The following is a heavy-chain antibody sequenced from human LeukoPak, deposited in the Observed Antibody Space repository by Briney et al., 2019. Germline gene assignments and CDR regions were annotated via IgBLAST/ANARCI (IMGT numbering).Heavy chain of an antibody. CDR2: IYYSGST. CDR3: ARGRYCSGGSCSGAFDY. J-gene: IGHJ4*01. D-gene: IGHD2-15*01. Sequence: SETLSLTCTVSGGSISSYYWSWVRQPPGKGLEWIGYIYYSGSTNYNPSLKSRVTISVDTSKNQFSLKVSSVTAADTAVYYCARGRYCSGGSCSGAFDYWGQEPWSPSPQ. V-gene: IGHV4-59*01. CDR1: GGSISSYY.